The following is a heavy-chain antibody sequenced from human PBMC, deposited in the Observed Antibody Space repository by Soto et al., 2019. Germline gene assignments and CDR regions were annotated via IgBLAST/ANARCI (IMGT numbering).Heavy chain of an antibody. Sequence: GGSLRLSCAASGFTFSSYGMHWVRQAPGKGLEWVAVISYDGSNKYYADSVKGRFTISRDNPKNTLYLQMNSLRAEDTAVYYCAKGDSGSYHYYYYGMDVWRQGTTVTVSS. CDR1: GFTFSSYG. CDR3: AKGDSGSYHYYYYGMDV. D-gene: IGHD1-26*01. J-gene: IGHJ6*02. CDR2: ISYDGSNK. V-gene: IGHV3-30*18.